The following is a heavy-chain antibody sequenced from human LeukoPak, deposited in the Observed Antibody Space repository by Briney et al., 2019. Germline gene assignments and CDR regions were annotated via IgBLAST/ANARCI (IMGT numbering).Heavy chain of an antibody. CDR2: FHCSGKN. D-gene: IGHD2-15*01. CDR1: GGSMSSSGYC. V-gene: IGHV4-39*01. CDR3: ARVLYCSGGSCHYYFDY. Sequence: KSSETLSLTCTVSGGSMSSSGYCWGWVRQPPGKGLEWIGNFHCSGKNYYNSSLKSRVTIFVDTSKNQFSLKLSSVTAADTAVYYCARVLYCSGGSCHYYFDYWGQGTLVTVSS. J-gene: IGHJ4*02.